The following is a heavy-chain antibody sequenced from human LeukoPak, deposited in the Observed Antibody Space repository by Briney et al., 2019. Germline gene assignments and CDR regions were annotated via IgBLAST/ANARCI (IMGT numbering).Heavy chain of an antibody. CDR2: IYCSGST. CDR3: ARVGRGYSYGPFDS. J-gene: IGHJ4*02. CDR1: GGSISSYY. V-gene: IGHV4-59*01. Sequence: PSETLSLTCTVSGGSISSYYWSWIRQPPGKGLEWIGYIYCSGSTNYNPSLKSRVTISVETSKNQFSLKLNSVTAADTVVYYCARVGRGYSYGPFDSWGQGTLVTVSS. D-gene: IGHD5-18*01.